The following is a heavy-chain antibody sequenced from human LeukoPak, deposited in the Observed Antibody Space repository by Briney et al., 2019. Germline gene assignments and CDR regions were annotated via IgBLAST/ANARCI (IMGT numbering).Heavy chain of an antibody. CDR2: ISGSGGST. D-gene: IGHD2-2*01. J-gene: IGHJ6*02. Sequence: GSLRLSCAASGFTFSSYAMGWVRQAPGKGLEWVSAISGSGGSTFYADSVKGRFTISRDNSKNTLYLQMNSLRAEDTAVYYCAKGLCSTSCYSVPDHVWGQGTTVTVSS. V-gene: IGHV3-23*01. CDR1: GFTFSSYA. CDR3: AKGLCSTSCYSVPDHV.